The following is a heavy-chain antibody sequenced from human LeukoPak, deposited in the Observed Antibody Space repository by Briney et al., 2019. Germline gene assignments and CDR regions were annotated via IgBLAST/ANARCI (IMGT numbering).Heavy chain of an antibody. CDR2: IYHSGST. CDR1: GGSISSGGYS. Sequence: SETLSLTCAVSGGSISSGGYSWSWIRQPPGKGLEWIGYIYHSGSTYYNPSLKSRVTISVDRSKNQFSLKLSSVTAADTAVYYCARENYYYGMDVWGQGTAVTVSS. CDR3: ARENYYYGMDV. V-gene: IGHV4-30-2*01. J-gene: IGHJ6*02.